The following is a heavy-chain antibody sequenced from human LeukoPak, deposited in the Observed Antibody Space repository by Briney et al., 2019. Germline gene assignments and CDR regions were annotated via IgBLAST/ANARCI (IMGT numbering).Heavy chain of an antibody. V-gene: IGHV3-30*02. CDR3: AKAPLAHCGGDCYSR. D-gene: IGHD2-21*01. CDR2: IRYDGRNK. CDR1: GFTFSSHG. Sequence: AGGSLRLSCAASGFTFSSHGIHWVRQAPGKGLEWVAFIRYDGRNKYYADSVKGRFTTSRDNSKNMLYLQMNSLRVEDTAVYYCAKAPLAHCGGDCYSRWGQGTLVTVSS. J-gene: IGHJ4*02.